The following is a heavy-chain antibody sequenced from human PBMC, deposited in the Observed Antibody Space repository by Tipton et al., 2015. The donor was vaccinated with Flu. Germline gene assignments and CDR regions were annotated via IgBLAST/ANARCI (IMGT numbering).Heavy chain of an antibody. D-gene: IGHD6-19*01. CDR1: GDSIGSRYF. CDR2: IHRSGTT. CDR3: ARAPIAVADFHHYGVDV. Sequence: TLSLTCSVSGDSIGSRYFWGWIRQPPGKGLEWIGNIHRSGTTYYNPSLKSRVTISVDASKNQFTLRLSSVTAADTAVYYCARAPIAVADFHHYGVDVWGQGTTVTVSS. V-gene: IGHV4-38-2*01. J-gene: IGHJ6*02.